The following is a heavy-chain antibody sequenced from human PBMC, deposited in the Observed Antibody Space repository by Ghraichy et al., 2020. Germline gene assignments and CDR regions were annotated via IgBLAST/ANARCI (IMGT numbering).Heavy chain of an antibody. V-gene: IGHV4-34*01. CDR3: ARGKWELRQYFQH. CDR1: GGSFSGYY. J-gene: IGHJ1*01. D-gene: IGHD1-26*01. CDR2: INHSGST. Sequence: LNISCAVYGGSFSGYYWSWIRQPPGKGLEWIGEINHSGSTNYNPSLKSRVTISVDTSKNQFSLKLSSVTAADTAVYYCARGKWELRQYFQHWGQGTLVTVSS.